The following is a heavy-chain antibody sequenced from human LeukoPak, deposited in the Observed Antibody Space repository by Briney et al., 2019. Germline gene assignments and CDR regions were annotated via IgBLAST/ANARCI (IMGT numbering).Heavy chain of an antibody. CDR3: AKDNRVAGTSDY. D-gene: IGHD6-19*01. V-gene: IGHV3-23*01. CDR2: ISGSGGST. Sequence: GGSLRLSCAASGFTFSSYAMSWVRQAPGKGLEWVSAISGSGGSTYYADSVKGRFTISRDNSKNTLCLQMNSLRAEDTAVYYCAKDNRVAGTSDYWGQGTLVTVSS. J-gene: IGHJ4*02. CDR1: GFTFSSYA.